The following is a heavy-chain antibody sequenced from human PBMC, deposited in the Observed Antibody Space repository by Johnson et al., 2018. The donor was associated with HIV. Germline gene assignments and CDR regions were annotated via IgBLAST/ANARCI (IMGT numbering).Heavy chain of an antibody. CDR3: ARDAPNVFDSSGVRDDAVDI. D-gene: IGHD3-22*01. Sequence: EMQLVESGGGLVQPGGSLRLSCAASGFSVSASYMSWLRQAPGKALEWVSVIYRGGATYYAASVQGRFTISRDNSKNTLYLQMESLWADDTALYFCARDAPNVFDSSGVRDDAVDIWGPGTMVTVSS. CDR2: IYRGGAT. V-gene: IGHV3-66*01. J-gene: IGHJ3*02. CDR1: GFSVSASY.